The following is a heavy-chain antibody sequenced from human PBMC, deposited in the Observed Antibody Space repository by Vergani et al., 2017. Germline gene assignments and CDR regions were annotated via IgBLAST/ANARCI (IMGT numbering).Heavy chain of an antibody. CDR1: GNIFSSHW. Sequence: EVQLVQSGAEVKKPGESLKISCKGFGNIFSSHWIGWVRQMPGKGPEWMGIIYAGDSDTRYSSSFEGQVTISAAKSFNTGYLQWSSLKASNTAMYYCASIQVTFYCDSNGYNSSVSYFDYWGQGTMIAVSS. V-gene: IGHV5-51*03. CDR2: IYAGDSDT. J-gene: IGHJ4*02. D-gene: IGHD3-22*01. CDR3: ASIQVTFYCDSNGYNSSVSYFDY.